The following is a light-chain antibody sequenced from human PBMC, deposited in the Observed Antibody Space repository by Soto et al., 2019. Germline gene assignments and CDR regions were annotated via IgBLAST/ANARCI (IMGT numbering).Light chain of an antibody. V-gene: IGLV6-57*01. CDR3: QSYDSSNQV. CDR2: EDN. CDR1: SGSIASNY. Sequence: NFMLTQPHSVSGSPGKTVTISCTRISGSIASNYVQWYQQRPGSSPTTVIYEDNQRPSGVPDRFSGSIDSSSNSASLTISGLETEDEADYYCQSYDSSNQVFGGGTKLTVL. J-gene: IGLJ3*02.